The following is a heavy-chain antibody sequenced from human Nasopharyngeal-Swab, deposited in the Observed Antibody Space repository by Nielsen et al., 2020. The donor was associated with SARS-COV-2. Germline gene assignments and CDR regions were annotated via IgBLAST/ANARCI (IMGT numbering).Heavy chain of an antibody. CDR3: ARVLAAAGYNWFDP. V-gene: IGHV1-46*01. CDR2: INPSGGST. J-gene: IGHJ5*02. Sequence: WVRQAPGKGLEWMGIINPSGGSTSYAQKFQGRVTMTRDTSTSTVYMELSSLRSEDTAVYYCARVLAAAGYNWFDPWGQGTLVTVSS. D-gene: IGHD6-13*01.